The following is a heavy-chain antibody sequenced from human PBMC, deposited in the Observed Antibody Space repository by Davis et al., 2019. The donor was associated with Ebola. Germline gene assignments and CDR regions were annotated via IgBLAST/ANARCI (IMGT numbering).Heavy chain of an antibody. V-gene: IGHV3-30*18. CDR2: ISGDGSNK. D-gene: IGHD3-3*01. CDR1: GFTFNNYG. Sequence: GESLKISCAASGFTFNNYGMHWVRQAPGKGLEWVALISGDGSNKYYADSVKGRFTISRDNSKSTVYLQMDSLRADDTAVYYCAKSGLSFGVVKYHYGMDVWGKGTTVTASS. CDR3: AKSGLSFGVVKYHYGMDV. J-gene: IGHJ6*04.